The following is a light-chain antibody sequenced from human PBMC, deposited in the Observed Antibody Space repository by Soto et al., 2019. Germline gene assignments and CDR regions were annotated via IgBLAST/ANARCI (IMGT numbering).Light chain of an antibody. V-gene: IGKV3-20*01. Sequence: EIVLTQSPGSLSLSPGERATLSCRASQSVDSTFFAWYQKKPGQAPRLLMYGVSKRATGIPDRFSGSGSGTDFTLTISRLEPGDFAVYYCQRDMSSVTFGQGTRVEI. J-gene: IGKJ1*01. CDR2: GVS. CDR1: QSVDSTF. CDR3: QRDMSSVT.